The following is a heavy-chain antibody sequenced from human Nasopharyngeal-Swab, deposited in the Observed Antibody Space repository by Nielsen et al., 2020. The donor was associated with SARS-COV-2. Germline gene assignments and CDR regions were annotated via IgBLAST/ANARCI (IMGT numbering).Heavy chain of an antibody. J-gene: IGHJ4*02. D-gene: IGHD2-21*01. CDR2: IGDDGTGI. V-gene: IGHV3-23*01. CDR3: AIARAGRYPQSRILDN. Sequence: GESLKISCAASGFTFSTYAMNWVRQAPGKGLEWVSVIGDDGTGINYANSVKGRFTISRDNSKNTLYLQMNSLRAEDTAVYYCAIARAGRYPQSRILDNWAQGTLVTVSA. CDR1: GFTFSTYA.